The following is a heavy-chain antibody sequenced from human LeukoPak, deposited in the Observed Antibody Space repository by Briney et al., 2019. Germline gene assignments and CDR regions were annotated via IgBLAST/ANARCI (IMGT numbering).Heavy chain of an antibody. CDR3: ARDDYDFWSGYYRPFYYYYGMDV. CDR2: ISYDGSNK. V-gene: IGHV3-30-3*01. D-gene: IGHD3-3*01. CDR1: GFTFSSYA. Sequence: GGSLRLSCAASGFTFSSYAMHWVRQAPGKGLEWVAVISYDGSNKYYADSVKGRFTISRDNSKNTLYLQMNSLRAEDTAVYYCARDDYDFWSGYYRPFYYYYGMDVWGQGTTVTVSS. J-gene: IGHJ6*02.